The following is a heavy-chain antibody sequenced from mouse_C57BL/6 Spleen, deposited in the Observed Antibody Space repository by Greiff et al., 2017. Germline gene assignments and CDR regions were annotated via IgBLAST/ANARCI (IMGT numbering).Heavy chain of an antibody. Sequence: EVQRVESGGGLVQPKGSLKLSCAASGFSFNTYAMNWVRQAPGKGLEWVARIRSKSNNYATYYADSVKDRFTISRDDSESMLYLQMNNLKTEDTAMYYCVRQAGTYFDVWGTGTTVTVSS. CDR3: VRQAGTYFDV. D-gene: IGHD4-1*01. CDR2: IRSKSNNYAT. CDR1: GFSFNTYA. V-gene: IGHV10-1*01. J-gene: IGHJ1*03.